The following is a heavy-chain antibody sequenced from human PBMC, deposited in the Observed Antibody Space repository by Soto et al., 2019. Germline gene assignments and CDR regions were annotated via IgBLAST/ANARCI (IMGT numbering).Heavy chain of an antibody. CDR1: GGSISVYY. V-gene: IGHV4-59*01. CDR2: VYDNGRP. J-gene: IGHJ4*02. D-gene: IGHD3-9*01. CDR3: ARGVGSSPPRY. Sequence: SETLSLTCTISGGSISVYYWSWIRQSPRQGLEWIGYVYDNGRPYYSPSLKSRVTISADTSKNQISLKLTSATAADTAVYYCARGVGSSPPRYWGRGTLVTSPQ.